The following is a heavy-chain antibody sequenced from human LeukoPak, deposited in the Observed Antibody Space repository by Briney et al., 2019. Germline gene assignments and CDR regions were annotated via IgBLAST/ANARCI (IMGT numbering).Heavy chain of an antibody. Sequence: SETLSLTCTVSGGSISSYYWSWIRQPAGKGLEWIGRIYTSGSTNYNPSLKSRVTMSVDTSKNQFSLKLSSVTAADTAVYYCAREKTYYDFWSPDYWGQGTLVTVSS. CDR3: AREKTYYDFWSPDY. CDR1: GGSISSYY. D-gene: IGHD3-3*01. J-gene: IGHJ4*02. CDR2: IYTSGST. V-gene: IGHV4-4*07.